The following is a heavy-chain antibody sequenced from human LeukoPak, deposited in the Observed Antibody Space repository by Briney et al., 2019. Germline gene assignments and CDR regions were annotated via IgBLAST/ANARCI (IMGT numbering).Heavy chain of an antibody. Sequence: GVSLRLSCVVSGFTFDDYAMHWVRQGPGKGLEWVSLISGDGGRRYYADSVKGRFTISRDNSKNSLYLEMNSLRTEDTALYYCAKDILSGFYETFDYWGQGTLVTVSS. CDR3: AKDILSGFYETFDY. CDR2: ISGDGGRR. J-gene: IGHJ4*02. CDR1: GFTFDDYA. V-gene: IGHV3-43*02. D-gene: IGHD6-19*01.